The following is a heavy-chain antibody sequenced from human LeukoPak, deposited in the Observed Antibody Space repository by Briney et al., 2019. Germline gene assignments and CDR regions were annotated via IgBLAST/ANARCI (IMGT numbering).Heavy chain of an antibody. D-gene: IGHD3-3*01. Sequence: SETLSLTCTVSGGSISSYYWSWIRQPAGKGLERIGRIYTSGSTNYNPSLKSRVTMSVDTSKNQFSLKLSSVTAADTAVYYCARSNYDFWSVYSPGFDYWGQGTLVTVSS. CDR3: ARSNYDFWSVYSPGFDY. CDR2: IYTSGST. J-gene: IGHJ4*02. CDR1: GGSISSYY. V-gene: IGHV4-4*07.